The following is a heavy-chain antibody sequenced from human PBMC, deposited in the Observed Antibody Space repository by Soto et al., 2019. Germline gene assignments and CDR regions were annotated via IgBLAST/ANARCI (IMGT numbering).Heavy chain of an antibody. Sequence: SETLSLTCTVSNVSITSSYWNWIRQSPGKGLEWIGFVYYTGTTKYNPSLKSRVTISVDTSKNEFSLKLTSVTTADTALYFCARDFAGRGPFDPWGPGTLVTVS. J-gene: IGHJ5*01. CDR1: NVSITSSY. CDR3: ARDFAGRGPFDP. D-gene: IGHD1-26*01. V-gene: IGHV4-59*01. CDR2: VYYTGTT.